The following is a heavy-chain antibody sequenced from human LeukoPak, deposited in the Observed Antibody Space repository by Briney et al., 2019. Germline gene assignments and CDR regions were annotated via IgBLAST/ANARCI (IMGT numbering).Heavy chain of an antibody. D-gene: IGHD2-2*01. CDR2: IYHSGST. J-gene: IGHJ4*02. V-gene: IGHV4-30-2*01. CDR1: GGSTSSGGYY. CDR3: AGRRSCTSCYVTFDY. Sequence: SETLSLTCTVSGGSTSSGGYYWSWIRQPPGKGLEWIGYIYHSGSTYYNPSLKSRVTISVDRSKNQFSLKLSSVTAADTAVYYCAGRRSCTSCYVTFDYWGQGTLVTVSS.